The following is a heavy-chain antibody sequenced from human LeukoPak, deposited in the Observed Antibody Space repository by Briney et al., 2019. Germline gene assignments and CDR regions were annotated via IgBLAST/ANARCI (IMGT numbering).Heavy chain of an antibody. CDR3: ARDDLRAAKTMGLWFDY. V-gene: IGHV3-66*01. D-gene: IGHD3-10*01. CDR2: IYSGGTT. J-gene: IGHJ4*02. Sequence: TGGSLRLSCTTSGFTISSNYMSWVRQAPGKGLEWVSVIYSGGTTYYADSVKGRFTISRDNSKNTVYLQMNRLRAEDTALYYCARDDLRAAKTMGLWFDYWGQGTLVTVSS. CDR1: GFTISSNY.